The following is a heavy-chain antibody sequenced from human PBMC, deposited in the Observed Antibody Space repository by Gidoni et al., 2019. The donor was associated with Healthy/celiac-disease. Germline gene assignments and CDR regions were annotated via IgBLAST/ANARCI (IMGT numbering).Heavy chain of an antibody. V-gene: IGHV3-30-3*01. CDR3: ARGWNPWDY. D-gene: IGHD1-1*01. CDR1: GFTFSSYA. J-gene: IGHJ4*02. Sequence: QVQLVESGGGVVQPGRSLGLSCPASGFTFSSYARHWVRQAPGKGLEWVAVISYDGSNKYYADSVKGRFTISRDNSKNTLYLQMNSLRAEDTAVYYCARGWNPWDYWGQGTLVTVSS. CDR2: ISYDGSNK.